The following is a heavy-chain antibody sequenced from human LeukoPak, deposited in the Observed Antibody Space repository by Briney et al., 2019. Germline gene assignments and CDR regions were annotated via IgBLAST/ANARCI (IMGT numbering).Heavy chain of an antibody. V-gene: IGHV3-21*01. CDR1: GFTFSSYG. CDR3: ARDISPAGTEDAFDI. D-gene: IGHD1-1*01. CDR2: ISSSSSYI. J-gene: IGHJ3*02. Sequence: PGGSLRLSCAASGFTFSSYGMNWVRQAPGKGLEWVSSISSSSSYIYYADSVKGRFTISRDNAKNSLYLQMNSLRAEDTAVYYCARDISPAGTEDAFDIWGQGTMVTVSS.